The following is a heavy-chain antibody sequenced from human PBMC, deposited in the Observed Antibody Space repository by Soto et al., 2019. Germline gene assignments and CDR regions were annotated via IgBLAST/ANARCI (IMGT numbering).Heavy chain of an antibody. V-gene: IGHV1-2*02. CDR2: INPDTDDT. CDR3: ARDYFDRSVLYGMAL. J-gene: IGHJ6*04. CDR1: GYTFIDYY. Sequence: ASVKVSCKASGYTFIDYYMHWVRQAPGQGLEWMGWINPDTDDTHYAQKFQGRLIMTRDPSINTVYMELSRLTSDDTAVYYCARDYFDRSVLYGMALWGKGTTVTVSS. D-gene: IGHD3-22*01.